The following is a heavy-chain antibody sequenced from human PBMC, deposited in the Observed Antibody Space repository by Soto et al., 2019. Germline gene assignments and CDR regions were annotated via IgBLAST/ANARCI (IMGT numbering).Heavy chain of an antibody. D-gene: IGHD3-22*01. V-gene: IGHV1-8*01. CDR3: ARDGANYYDSSGSGDI. CDR2: MNTNSGNT. CDR1: GYTFTSYD. J-gene: IGHJ3*02. Sequence: QVQLVQSGAEVKKPGASVKVSCKASGYTFTSYDINWVRQATGQGLEWMGWMNTNSGNTGYAQKVQGRVTMPRHTSISTAYMELSSLRSEDTAVYYCARDGANYYDSSGSGDIWGQGTMVTVSS.